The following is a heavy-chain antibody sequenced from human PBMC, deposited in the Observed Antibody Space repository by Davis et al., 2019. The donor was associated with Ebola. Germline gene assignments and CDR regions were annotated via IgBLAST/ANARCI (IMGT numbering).Heavy chain of an antibody. D-gene: IGHD2-21*01. Sequence: GASLKISCAASGFTFSGSAIHWVRQASGKGLEWVGRIRSKANSYATAYAASLKGRFTISRDDSKNTAYLQMNSLKTEDTAVYYCTGRVVVIPTVLEPVDYWGQGTLVTVSS. V-gene: IGHV3-73*01. CDR1: GFTFSGSA. CDR3: TGRVVVIPTVLEPVDY. J-gene: IGHJ4*02. CDR2: IRSKANSYAT.